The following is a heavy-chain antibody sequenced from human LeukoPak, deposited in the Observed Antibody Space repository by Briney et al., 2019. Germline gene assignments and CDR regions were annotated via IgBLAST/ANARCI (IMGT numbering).Heavy chain of an antibody. V-gene: IGHV4-39*07. Sequence: PSETLSLTCTVSSGSISTSNYYWGWVRQPPGKALEWIGNIFYSGSTYYSPSLKSRVTISLDTSRNQFSLKLSSVTAADTAVYYCARQAPGNYDILTGYYLGNWFDPWGQGTLVTVSS. J-gene: IGHJ5*02. D-gene: IGHD3-9*01. CDR2: IFYSGST. CDR1: SGSISTSNYY. CDR3: ARQAPGNYDILTGYYLGNWFDP.